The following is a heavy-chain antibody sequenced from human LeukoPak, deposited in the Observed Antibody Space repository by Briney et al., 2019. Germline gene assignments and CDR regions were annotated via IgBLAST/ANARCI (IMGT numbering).Heavy chain of an antibody. CDR3: ARGRIAVAGTNYFDY. Sequence: SETLSLTCAVYGGSFSSYYWGWIRQPPGKGLEWIGSIYYSGSTYYNPSLKSRVTISVDTSKNQFSLKLSSVTAADTAVYYCARGRIAVAGTNYFDYWGQGTLVTVSS. D-gene: IGHD6-19*01. V-gene: IGHV4-39*01. J-gene: IGHJ4*02. CDR1: GGSFSSYY. CDR2: IYYSGST.